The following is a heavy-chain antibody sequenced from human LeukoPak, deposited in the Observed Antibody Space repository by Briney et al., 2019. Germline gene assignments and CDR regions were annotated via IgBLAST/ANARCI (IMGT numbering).Heavy chain of an antibody. J-gene: IGHJ2*01. CDR1: GYSISSRNW. Sequence: PTDTLSLTCPGSGYSISSRNWWGWIRQPPGKGLEWIGHIFYSWETYYSPSLKSRVTMSIDTSQNQFSLKLTSVTAVDTAVYFCARYGGDSDWYFDLWGRGTMVTVSS. D-gene: IGHD4-23*01. CDR2: IFYSWET. V-gene: IGHV4-28*01. CDR3: ARYGGDSDWYFDL.